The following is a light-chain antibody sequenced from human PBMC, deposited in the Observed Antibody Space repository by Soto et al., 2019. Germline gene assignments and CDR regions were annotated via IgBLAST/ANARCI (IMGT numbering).Light chain of an antibody. CDR2: DAS. J-gene: IGKJ4*01. CDR1: PSVSSSR. CDR3: LQHKTYPLT. V-gene: IGKV3D-20*01. Sequence: DIVLTQSPATLSLSPGERATLSCGASPSVSSSRLAWYQQKGGLAPRLIIYDASIRAFGIPDRFSGSGSGTDFTLTISRLEPEDFATYYCLQHKTYPLTFGGGTKVEIK.